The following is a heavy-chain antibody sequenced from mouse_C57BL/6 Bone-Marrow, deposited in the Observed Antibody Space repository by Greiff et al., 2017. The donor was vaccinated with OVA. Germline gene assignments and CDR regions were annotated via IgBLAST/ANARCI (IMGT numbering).Heavy chain of an antibody. CDR3: ASQGAYYSNYDAMDY. D-gene: IGHD2-5*01. CDR1: GYTFTSYN. V-gene: IGHV1-12*01. J-gene: IGHJ4*01. Sequence: QVQLKQSGAELVRPGASVKMSCKASGYTFTSYNMHWVKQTPRQGLEWIGAIYPGNGDTSYNQKFKGKATLTVDKSSSTAYMQLSSLTSEDSAVYFCASQGAYYSNYDAMDYWGQGTSVTVSS. CDR2: IYPGNGDT.